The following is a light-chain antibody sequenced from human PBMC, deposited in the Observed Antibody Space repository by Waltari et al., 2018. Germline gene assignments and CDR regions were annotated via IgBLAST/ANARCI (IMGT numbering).Light chain of an antibody. J-gene: IGKJ3*01. CDR1: QGISNW. V-gene: IGKV1-33*01. CDR3: EQHDNSPFT. Sequence: DIQMTQSPSSLSASVGDRVTINCRASQGISNWLAWYQQKPGKAPKLLIYRASNLETGVPSRFIGRGSGTDVTLTISSLQPEDIATYYCEQHDNSPFTFGPGTKLDIK. CDR2: RAS.